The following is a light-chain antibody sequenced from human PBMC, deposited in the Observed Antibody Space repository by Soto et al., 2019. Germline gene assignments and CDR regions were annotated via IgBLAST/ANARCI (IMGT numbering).Light chain of an antibody. Sequence: DIVMTQSPDSLAVSLGERATINCKSSQSVLYSSTNKNYLAWYQQKPGQPPKLLIYWASIRESGVPDRFSGSGSGTDFTLTISSLQADDVAVYYCQQYYRPPYTFGQGTKVEIK. J-gene: IGKJ2*01. CDR3: QQYYRPPYT. V-gene: IGKV4-1*01. CDR1: QSVLYSSTNKNY. CDR2: WAS.